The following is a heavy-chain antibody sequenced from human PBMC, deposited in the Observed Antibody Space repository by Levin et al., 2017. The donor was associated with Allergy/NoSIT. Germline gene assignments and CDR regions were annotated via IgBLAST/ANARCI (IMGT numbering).Heavy chain of an antibody. Sequence: GESLKISCAASGFTFSSYAMSWVRQAPGKGLKWVSTIVGSGGNTYYADSVKGRFTISRDNSKNTLFLQMNSLRAEDTAMYYCAKGLYRYDYWGQGTLVTVSS. CDR2: IVGSGGNT. J-gene: IGHJ4*02. CDR1: GFTFSSYA. V-gene: IGHV3-23*01. D-gene: IGHD1-26*01. CDR3: AKGLYRYDY.